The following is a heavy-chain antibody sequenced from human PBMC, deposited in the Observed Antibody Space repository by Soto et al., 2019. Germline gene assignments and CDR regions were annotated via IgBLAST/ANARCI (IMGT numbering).Heavy chain of an antibody. Sequence: EVQLVESGGGLVKPGGSLRLSCAASGFTFSSYSMNWVRQAPGKGLEWVSSISSSSSYIYYADSVKGRFTISRDNAKNSLYLQMNSLRAEDTAVYXCAXIRGEGDYFDYWGQGTLVTVSS. CDR1: GFTFSSYS. CDR2: ISSSSSYI. V-gene: IGHV3-21*01. CDR3: AXIRGEGDYFDY. J-gene: IGHJ4*02. D-gene: IGHD3-10*01.